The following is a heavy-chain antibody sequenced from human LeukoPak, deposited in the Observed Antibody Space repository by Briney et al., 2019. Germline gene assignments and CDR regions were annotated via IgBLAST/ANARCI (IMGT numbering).Heavy chain of an antibody. Sequence: ASVKVSCKASGYTFTSYDINWVRQATGQGLEWMGWMNPNSGNTGYAQKFQGRVTMTRNTSISTAYMELSSLRSEDTAVYYCARNDAGYSSGWDAFDIWGQGTMVTVSS. J-gene: IGHJ3*02. V-gene: IGHV1-8*01. D-gene: IGHD6-19*01. CDR1: GYTFTSYD. CDR3: ARNDAGYSSGWDAFDI. CDR2: MNPNSGNT.